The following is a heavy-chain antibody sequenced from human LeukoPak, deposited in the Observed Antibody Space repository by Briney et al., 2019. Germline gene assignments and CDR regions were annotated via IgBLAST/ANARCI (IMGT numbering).Heavy chain of an antibody. CDR3: ARQTGEFYYYYYMDV. J-gene: IGHJ6*03. CDR2: INHSGST. CDR1: GGSFSGYY. V-gene: IGHV4-34*01. D-gene: IGHD7-27*01. Sequence: SETLSLTCAVYGGSFSGYYWSWIRQPPGKGLEWIGEINHSGSTNYNPSLKSRVTISVDTSKNQFSLKVSSVTAADTTVYYCARQTGEFYYYYYMDVWGKGTTVTISS.